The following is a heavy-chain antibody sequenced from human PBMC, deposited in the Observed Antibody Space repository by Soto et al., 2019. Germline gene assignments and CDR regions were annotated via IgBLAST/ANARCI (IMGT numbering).Heavy chain of an antibody. J-gene: IGHJ3*02. CDR1: GFTLNNFA. D-gene: IGHD3-3*01. V-gene: IGHV3-23*01. CDR2: RHHNDGST. CDR3: ARVLDGVGVNNPRWEAFDI. Sequence: EVQLLETGGGLGRPGGSLRLSCAASGFTLNNFAMSWGRQAPGKGLEWVTTRHHNDGSTFYADSVKGRFTISRDNSKNNLYLKMNGIRAEDTAVYHCARVLDGVGVNNPRWEAFDIWRQGTMVTVSS.